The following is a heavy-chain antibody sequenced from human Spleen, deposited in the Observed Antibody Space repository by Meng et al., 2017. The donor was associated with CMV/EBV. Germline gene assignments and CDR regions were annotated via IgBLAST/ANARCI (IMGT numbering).Heavy chain of an antibody. CDR2: IYNNGDT. CDR1: GDSIKSGGYY. V-gene: IGHV4-31*02. CDR3: ARDVILQRSLDY. Sequence: CSVSGDSIKSGGYYWTWIRQHPGRGLEWIGYIYNNGDTYYNPSLESRVTMSVDTSKNQFSLEVTSVTAADTAMYYCARDVILQRSLDYWGQGTLVTVSS. J-gene: IGHJ4*02. D-gene: IGHD3-9*01.